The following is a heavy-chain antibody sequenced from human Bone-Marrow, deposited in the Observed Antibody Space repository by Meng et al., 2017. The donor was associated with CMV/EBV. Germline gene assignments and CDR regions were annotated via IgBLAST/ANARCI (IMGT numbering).Heavy chain of an antibody. V-gene: IGHV4-61*01. J-gene: IGHJ5*02. CDR3: ASRYYDFWSGYVRFDP. D-gene: IGHD3-3*01. CDR1: GGSVSSGSYY. CDR2: IYYSGST. Sequence: SETLSLTCTVSGGSVSSGSYYWSWIRQPPGKGLEWIGYIYYSGSTNYNPSLKSRVTISVDTSKNQFSLKLSSVTAADTAVYYCASRYYDFWSGYVRFDPWGQGTLVTVSS.